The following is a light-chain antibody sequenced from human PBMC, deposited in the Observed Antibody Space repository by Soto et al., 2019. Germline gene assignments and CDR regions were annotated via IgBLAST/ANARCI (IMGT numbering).Light chain of an antibody. CDR3: QHRSSWPVT. CDR2: DSS. J-gene: IGKJ5*01. CDR1: QSVQSY. Sequence: EVVLTQSPVTLSLSPGERATLSCRASQSVQSYLAWYQQKPGQAPRLLIYDSSNRATGVPARFSGSGSGTDLTLTISPLEPEDFAVYYCQHRSSWPVTFGQGTRLEIK. V-gene: IGKV3-11*01.